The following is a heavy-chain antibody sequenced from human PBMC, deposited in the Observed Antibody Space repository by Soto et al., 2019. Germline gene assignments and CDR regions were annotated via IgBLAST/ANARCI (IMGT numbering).Heavy chain of an antibody. Sequence: QVQLQELGPGLVKPSQTLSLTCTVSGGSISSGGYYWSWIRQHPGKGLEWIGYIYYSGSTYYNPSLKSRVTISVDTSKNQFSLKLSSVTAADTAAYYCARSTLGTMMARGGGSDYWGQGTLVTVSS. CDR1: GGSISSGGYY. CDR2: IYYSGST. CDR3: ARSTLGTMMARGGGSDY. J-gene: IGHJ4*02. D-gene: IGHD3-22*01. V-gene: IGHV4-31*03.